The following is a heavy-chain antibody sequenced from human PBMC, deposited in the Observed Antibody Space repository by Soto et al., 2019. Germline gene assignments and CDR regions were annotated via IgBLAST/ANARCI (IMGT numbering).Heavy chain of an antibody. CDR1: GFTFSSYG. CDR2: IWYDGSNK. Sequence: QVQLVESGGGVVQPGRSLRLSCAASGFTFSSYGMHWVRQAPGKGLEWVAVIWYDGSNKYYADSVKSRFTISRDNSKNTLYLQMNSLRAEDTAVYYCARDPRNTTPTSYYFDYWGQGTLVTVSS. V-gene: IGHV3-33*01. J-gene: IGHJ4*02. D-gene: IGHD1-1*01. CDR3: ARDPRNTTPTSYYFDY.